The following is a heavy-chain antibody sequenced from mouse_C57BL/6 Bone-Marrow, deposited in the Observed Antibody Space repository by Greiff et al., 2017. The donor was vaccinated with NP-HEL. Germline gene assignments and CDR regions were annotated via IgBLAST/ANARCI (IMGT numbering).Heavy chain of an antibody. D-gene: IGHD2-12*01. J-gene: IGHJ2*01. CDR3: ARREYSYFDY. CDR1: GYTFTSYG. Sequence: VKLMESGAELARPGASVKLSCKASGYTFTSYGISWVKQRTRQGLEWIGEIYPRSGNTYYNEKFKGKATLTADKSSSTAYMELRSLTSEDSAVYFCARREYSYFDYWGQGTTLTVSS. CDR2: IYPRSGNT. V-gene: IGHV1-81*01.